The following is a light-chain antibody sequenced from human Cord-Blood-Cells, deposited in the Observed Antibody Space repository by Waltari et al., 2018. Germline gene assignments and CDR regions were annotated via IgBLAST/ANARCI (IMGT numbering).Light chain of an antibody. J-gene: IGKJ3*01. CDR1: QRVLYRSNNKNY. CDR2: WAS. CDR3: QQYYSTPFT. V-gene: IGKV4-1*01. Sequence: DIVMTQSPDSLAVSLGERATINCKSSQRVLYRSNNKNYLAWYQQKPGQPPKLLIYWASTRASGVPERFSGSGSATDFTLTISSLQAEDVAVYYCQQYYSTPFTFGPGTKVDIK.